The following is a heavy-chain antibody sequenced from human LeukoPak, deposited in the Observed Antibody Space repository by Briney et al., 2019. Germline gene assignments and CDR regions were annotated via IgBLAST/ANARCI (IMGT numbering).Heavy chain of an antibody. CDR3: ARDQVGAHGY. J-gene: IGHJ4*02. CDR2: INPSGGST. Sequence: ASVTVTCKASGYTFTSYYIHWVRQPPAQGLEWMGIINPSGGSTSYAQKFQGRVTMTRDTSTSTVYMELSSLRSEDTAVYYCARDQVGAHGYWGQETLVTVSS. CDR1: GYTFTSYY. V-gene: IGHV1-46*01. D-gene: IGHD1-26*01.